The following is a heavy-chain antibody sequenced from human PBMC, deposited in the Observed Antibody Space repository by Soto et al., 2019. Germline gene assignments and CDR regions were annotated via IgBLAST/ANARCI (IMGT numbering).Heavy chain of an antibody. Sequence: GSVKVSCKASGNSFTTYYMHWVRQAPGQGLEWMGIINPSGGRTTYAQKFQGRVTMTRDTSTSTFHMELSSLTSEDTAVYYCAGLYHYDSSGYYDCWGQGTLVTVSS. D-gene: IGHD3-22*01. CDR3: AGLYHYDSSGYYDC. J-gene: IGHJ4*02. V-gene: IGHV1-46*01. CDR2: INPSGGRT. CDR1: GNSFTTYY.